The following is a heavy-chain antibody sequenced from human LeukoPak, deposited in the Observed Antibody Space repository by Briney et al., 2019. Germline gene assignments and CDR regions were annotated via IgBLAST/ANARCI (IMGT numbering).Heavy chain of an antibody. Sequence: GGSLRLSCAASGFSFSDYYMGWVRQAPGKGLDWVSFISSSSSGSTTYYADSVKGRFTISRDNAKNSLYLQMDSLRAEDTAVYYCAKDIVAAGLFFDYWGQGTLVTVSS. CDR1: GFSFSDYY. CDR2: ISSSSSGSTT. J-gene: IGHJ4*02. V-gene: IGHV3-11*01. D-gene: IGHD6-13*01. CDR3: AKDIVAAGLFFDY.